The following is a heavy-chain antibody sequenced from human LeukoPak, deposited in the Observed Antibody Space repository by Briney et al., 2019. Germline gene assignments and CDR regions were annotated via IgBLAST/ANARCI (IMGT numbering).Heavy chain of an antibody. D-gene: IGHD3-22*01. CDR1: GGTFSSYA. V-gene: IGHV1-69*04. CDR3: ARVGRSSGYAY. Sequence: SVKVSCKASGGTFSSYAISWVRQAPGQGLEWMGRIIPILGIANYAQKFQGRVTITADKSTSTAYMELSSLRSEDTAVYYCARVGRSSGYAYWGQGTLVTVSS. CDR2: IIPILGIA. J-gene: IGHJ4*02.